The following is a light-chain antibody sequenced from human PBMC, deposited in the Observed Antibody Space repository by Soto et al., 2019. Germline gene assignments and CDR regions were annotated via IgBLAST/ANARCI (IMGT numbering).Light chain of an antibody. CDR2: GAS. CDR1: QSXSXX. CDR3: XXYNNWPPWT. Sequence: EIVMTQSPATLSVSPGERATLSCRASQSXSXXXAWYQQKTGQAPRLLIYGASTRATXIPARFSGSGSGTXXXXXXXXXQSEDFAVYXXXXYNNWPPWTFGQGTKVEIK. J-gene: IGKJ1*01. V-gene: IGKV3-15*01.